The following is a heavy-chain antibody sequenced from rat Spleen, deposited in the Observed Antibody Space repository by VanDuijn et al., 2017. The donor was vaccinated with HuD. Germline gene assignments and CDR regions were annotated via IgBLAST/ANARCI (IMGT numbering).Heavy chain of an antibody. J-gene: IGHJ2*01. CDR1: GFTFSDYY. D-gene: IGHD1-12*03. V-gene: IGHV5-29*01. CDR2: ISYGDSFGHSST. Sequence: EVQLVESDGGLVQPGRSLKLSCAASGFTFSDYYMAWVRQAPTKGLEWVATISYGDSFGHSSTYYRDSVKGRFTISRDNAKSTLYLQMDSLRSEDTATYYCARHGVVIIPWYFDYWGQGVMVTVSS. CDR3: ARHGVVIIPWYFDY.